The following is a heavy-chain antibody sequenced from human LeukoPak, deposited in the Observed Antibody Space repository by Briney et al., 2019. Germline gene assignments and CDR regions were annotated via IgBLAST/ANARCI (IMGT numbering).Heavy chain of an antibody. J-gene: IGHJ4*02. Sequence: SVKVSCKASGGTFSSYAISWVRQAPGQGLEWIGGIIPIFGTANYAQKFRGRVTITADESTSTAYMELSSLRSEDTAVYYCARETAVDYGGNSYDYWGQGTLVIVSS. CDR2: IIPIFGTA. D-gene: IGHD4-23*01. V-gene: IGHV1-69*13. CDR3: ARETAVDYGGNSYDY. CDR1: GGTFSSYA.